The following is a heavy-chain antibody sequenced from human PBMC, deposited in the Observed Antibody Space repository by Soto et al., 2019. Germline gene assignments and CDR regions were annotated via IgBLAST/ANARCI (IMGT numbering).Heavy chain of an antibody. J-gene: IGHJ4*02. V-gene: IGHV5-51*01. D-gene: IGHD2-2*01. CDR2: IYGVDSDT. Sequence: PGESLKISCSVSGYIFANYWIGWVRQMPGKGLEWMGIIYGVDSDTKYSPSFQGQVTISADKSVFTAYLQWRSLNASDTAMYYYASLSRLRHQRAFDYWGQGALGAV. CDR1: GYIFANYW. CDR3: ASLSRLRHQRAFDY.